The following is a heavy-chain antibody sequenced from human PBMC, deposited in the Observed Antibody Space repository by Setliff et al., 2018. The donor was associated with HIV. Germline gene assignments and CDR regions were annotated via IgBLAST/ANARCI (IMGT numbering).Heavy chain of an antibody. V-gene: IGHV4-59*11. Sequence: KPSETLSLTCSVSGGSIRSHYWSWIRQAPGKGLQWIGKVYYRAKTGATTDHNPSLRSRISISLDVSKNQLSLRLRSVTAADTAIYYCARDVAPPLAGDVWSGNGLWGQGTQVTVSS. CDR2: VYYRAKTGATT. CDR3: ARDVAPPLAGDVWSGNGL. D-gene: IGHD3-3*01. CDR1: GGSIRSHY. J-gene: IGHJ4*02.